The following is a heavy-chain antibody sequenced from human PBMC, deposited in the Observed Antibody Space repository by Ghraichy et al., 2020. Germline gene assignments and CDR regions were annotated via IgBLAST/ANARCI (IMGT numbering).Heavy chain of an antibody. CDR3: ARGGSDIDVVPAAISSMDV. Sequence: GWSLRLSCAVSGFTFSTYSMNWVRQAPGKGLEWVSSIGGSSTHIYYADSVKGRFIISRDNAKNSLYLQMDSLRAEDTAVYYCARGGSDIDVVPAAISSMDVWGQGTTVTVSS. V-gene: IGHV3-21*06. D-gene: IGHD2-2*02. CDR2: IGGSSTHI. CDR1: GFTFSTYS. J-gene: IGHJ6*02.